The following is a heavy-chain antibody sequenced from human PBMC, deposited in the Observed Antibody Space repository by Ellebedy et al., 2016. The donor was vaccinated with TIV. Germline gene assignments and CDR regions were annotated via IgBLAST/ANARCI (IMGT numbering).Heavy chain of an antibody. V-gene: IGHV3-23*01. J-gene: IGHJ4*02. D-gene: IGHD2-2*01. CDR1: GFTFSSYA. Sequence: GGSLRLSXAASGFTFSSYAMSWVRQAPGKGLEWVSEISGSGGNTYHADSVKGRFAISRDNSKNMIYLQMNSLRAEDTAIYYCAKGKSVVPAASDYWGQGTLVTVSS. CDR2: ISGSGGNT. CDR3: AKGKSVVPAASDY.